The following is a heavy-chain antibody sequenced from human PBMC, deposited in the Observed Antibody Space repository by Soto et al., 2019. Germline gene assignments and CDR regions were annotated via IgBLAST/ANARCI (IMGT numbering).Heavy chain of an antibody. CDR1: GYSFTSYW. V-gene: IGHV5-10-1*01. J-gene: IGHJ6*02. Sequence: PGESLKISCKGSGYSFTSYWISWVRQMPGKGLGWMGRIDPSDSYTNYSPSFQGHVTISADKSISTAHLQWSSLKASDTAMYYCASSGSYHYYGMDVWGQGTTVTVSS. D-gene: IGHD1-26*01. CDR2: IDPSDSYT. CDR3: ASSGSYHYYGMDV.